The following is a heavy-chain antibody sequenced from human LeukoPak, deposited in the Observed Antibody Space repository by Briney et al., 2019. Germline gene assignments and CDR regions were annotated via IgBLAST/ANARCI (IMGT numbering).Heavy chain of an antibody. CDR1: GYTFTGYY. CDR2: INPNSGGT. D-gene: IGHD3-10*01. Sequence: ASVKVSGKASGYTFTGYYMHWVRQAPGQGLEWMGWINPNSGGTNYAQKFQGRVTMTRDTSISTAYMELSRLRSDDTAVYYCARDRVRGVKGYFDYWGQGTLVTVSS. J-gene: IGHJ4*02. V-gene: IGHV1-2*02. CDR3: ARDRVRGVKGYFDY.